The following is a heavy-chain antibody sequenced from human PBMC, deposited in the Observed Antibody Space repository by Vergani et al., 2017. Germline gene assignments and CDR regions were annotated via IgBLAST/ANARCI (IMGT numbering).Heavy chain of an antibody. D-gene: IGHD5-12*01. Sequence: EVQLLESGGGLVQPGGSLRLSCAASGFTFNIYAMSWVRQAPGKGLEWVSAISGSGGNTYYADSVKGRFTISRDNSKNTLFLQMISLRAEDTAVYYCAKGSRGYTGYFFDYWGQGTLATVSS. CDR3: AKGSRGYTGYFFDY. J-gene: IGHJ4*02. CDR1: GFTFNIYA. CDR2: ISGSGGNT. V-gene: IGHV3-23*01.